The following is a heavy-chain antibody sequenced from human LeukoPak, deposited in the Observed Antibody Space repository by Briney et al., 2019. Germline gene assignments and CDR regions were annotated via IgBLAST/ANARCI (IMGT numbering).Heavy chain of an antibody. CDR3: ATWVSAFDI. Sequence: PSETLSLTCTVSGGSISSYYWSWLRQPPGKGLEWIGYIYYSGSTNYNPSLKSRVTISVDTSKNQFSLKLSPVTAADTAVYYCATWVSAFDIWGQGTMVTVSS. CDR1: GGSISSYY. D-gene: IGHD6-13*01. CDR2: IYYSGST. J-gene: IGHJ3*02. V-gene: IGHV4-59*08.